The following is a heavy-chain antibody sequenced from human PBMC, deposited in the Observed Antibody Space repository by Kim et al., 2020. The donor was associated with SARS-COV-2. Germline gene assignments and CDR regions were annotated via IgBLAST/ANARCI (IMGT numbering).Heavy chain of an antibody. V-gene: IGHV4-39*01. J-gene: IGHJ3*02. CDR1: GGSISSSSYY. CDR3: ARHVPKEVAAFDI. CDR2: IYYSGST. Sequence: SETLSLTCTVSGGSISSSSYYWGWIRKPPGKGLEWIGSIYYSGSTYYNPSLKSRVTISVDTSKNQFSLKLSSVTAADTAVYYCARHVPKEVAAFDIWGRGTMVTVSS.